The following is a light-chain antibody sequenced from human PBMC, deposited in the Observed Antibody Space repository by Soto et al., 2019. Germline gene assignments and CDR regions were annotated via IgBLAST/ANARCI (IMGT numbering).Light chain of an antibody. Sequence: EIVLTQSPDTLSLSPGEGASLSCRASQSVHTFLAWYQQKPGQAPRLLIYGASTRATGVPARFSGSGSGTEFTLTITSLQSEDFAVYFCQQYSNWPRTFGQGTRLEIK. CDR3: QQYSNWPRT. CDR1: QSVHTF. J-gene: IGKJ5*01. CDR2: GAS. V-gene: IGKV3D-15*01.